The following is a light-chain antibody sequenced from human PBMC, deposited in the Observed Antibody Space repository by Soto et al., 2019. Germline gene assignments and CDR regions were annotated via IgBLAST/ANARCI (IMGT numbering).Light chain of an antibody. V-gene: IGLV2-14*03. Sequence: QSALTQPASVSGSPGQSITISCTGTSSDVGGYNYVSWYQQHPGKAPKLVIYDVSYRPSGVSNRFSGSKSGNTASLTISGLQAEDEADYYCSSYTSSNTWVFGGGTKVTVL. J-gene: IGLJ3*02. CDR3: SSYTSSNTWV. CDR1: SSDVGGYNY. CDR2: DVS.